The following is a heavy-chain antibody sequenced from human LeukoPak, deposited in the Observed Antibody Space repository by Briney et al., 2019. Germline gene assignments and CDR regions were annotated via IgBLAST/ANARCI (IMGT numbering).Heavy chain of an antibody. CDR2: IFYSGST. J-gene: IGHJ4*02. V-gene: IGHV4-59*01. CDR1: IDSMSSYY. Sequence: SETLSLTCTVSIDSMSSYYWSWIRQPPGKGLEWVGYIFYSGSTNYNPSLKSRVTISVDTSKNQLYLKLNTVTAADTAVYYCAGSYNWSDDFDYWGPGTLVTVSS. D-gene: IGHD1-1*01. CDR3: AGSYNWSDDFDY.